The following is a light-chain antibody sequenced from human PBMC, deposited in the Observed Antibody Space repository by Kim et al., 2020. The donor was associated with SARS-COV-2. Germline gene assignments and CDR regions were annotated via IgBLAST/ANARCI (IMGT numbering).Light chain of an antibody. J-gene: IGKJ1*01. Sequence: EIVMMQSPATLSVSPGERATLSCRASQSVSSNLAWYQQKPGQAPRLLIYGAATRATGIPARFSGSGSGTEFTLTISSLQSEDFAVYYCQQYNNWPPWTFGQGTKLDIK. CDR2: GAA. CDR1: QSVSSN. CDR3: QQYNNWPPWT. V-gene: IGKV3-15*01.